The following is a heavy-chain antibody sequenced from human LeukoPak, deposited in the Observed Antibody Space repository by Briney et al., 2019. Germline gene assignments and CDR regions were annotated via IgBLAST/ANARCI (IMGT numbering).Heavy chain of an antibody. Sequence: TSVKVSCKASGFTFTSSAMQWVRQARGQRLEWIGWIVVDSGNTNYAQKFQERVTITRDMSTSTAYMELSSLRSEDTAVYYCAGINGLWGLADAFDIWGQGTMVTVSS. J-gene: IGHJ3*02. V-gene: IGHV1-58*02. CDR3: AGINGLWGLADAFDI. CDR2: IVVDSGNT. D-gene: IGHD1-26*01. CDR1: GFTFTSSA.